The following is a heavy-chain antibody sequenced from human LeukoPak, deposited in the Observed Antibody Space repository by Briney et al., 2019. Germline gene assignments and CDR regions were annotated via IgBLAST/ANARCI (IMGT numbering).Heavy chain of an antibody. CDR3: ARDYTAMVKLDY. CDR1: GFTFSSYA. J-gene: IGHJ4*02. CDR2: ISYDGSNK. Sequence: PGRSLRLSCAAPGFTFSSYAMHWVRQAPGKGLEWVAVISYDGSNKYYADSVKGRFTISRDNSKNTLYLQMNSLRAEDTAVYYCARDYTAMVKLDYWGQGTLVTVSS. D-gene: IGHD5-18*01. V-gene: IGHV3-30-3*01.